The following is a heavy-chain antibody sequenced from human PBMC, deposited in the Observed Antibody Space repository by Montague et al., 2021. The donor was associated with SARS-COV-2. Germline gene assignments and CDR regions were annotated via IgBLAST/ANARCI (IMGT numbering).Heavy chain of an antibody. CDR3: AIQAGDHGDFGGIYYYNGVDV. J-gene: IGHJ6*02. Sequence: SETLSLTCNVSGRSMRSDRFYWVWTRQPPGRSLEWIGYVLYSGTTYYNPSLKSRVTISADTSKNEFFLEMTSVTAADTAVYYCAIQAGDHGDFGGIYYYNGVDVWGQGTTVTVSS. V-gene: IGHV4-39*01. CDR2: VLYSGTT. CDR1: GRSMRSDRFY. D-gene: IGHD4-17*01.